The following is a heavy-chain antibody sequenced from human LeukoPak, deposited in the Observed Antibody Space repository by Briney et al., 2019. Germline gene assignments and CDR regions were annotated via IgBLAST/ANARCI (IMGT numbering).Heavy chain of an antibody. CDR3: ARAGGYYYDSSGYTLPDAFDI. V-gene: IGHV1-18*01. Sequence: ASVKVSCKASGYTFTSYGISRVRQAPGQGLEWMGWISAYNGNTNYAQKLQGRVTMTTDTSTSTAYMELRSLRSDDTAVYYCARAGGYYYDSSGYTLPDAFDIWGQGTMVTVPS. CDR2: ISAYNGNT. CDR1: GYTFTSYG. J-gene: IGHJ3*02. D-gene: IGHD3-22*01.